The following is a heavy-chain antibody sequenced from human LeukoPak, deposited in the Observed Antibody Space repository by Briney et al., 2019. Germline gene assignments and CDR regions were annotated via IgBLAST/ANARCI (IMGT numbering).Heavy chain of an antibody. J-gene: IGHJ4*02. CDR3: AKRGVVIRGLLVIGYHQEAYHYDF. Sequence: PGGSLRLSCAASGFGFSSYEMNWVRQAPGKGLEWVSYISSSGSTIYYADSVKGRFTISRDNAKNSLYLQMNSLRAVDTAVYFCAKRGVVIRGLLVIGYHQEAYHYDFWGQGVLVTVSS. CDR2: ISSSGSTI. V-gene: IGHV3-48*03. CDR1: GFGFSSYE. D-gene: IGHD3-10*01.